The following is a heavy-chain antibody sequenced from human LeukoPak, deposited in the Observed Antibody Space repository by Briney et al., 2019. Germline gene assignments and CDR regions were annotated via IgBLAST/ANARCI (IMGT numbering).Heavy chain of an antibody. Sequence: GGSLRLSCAASGFTFSSYAMSWVRQAPGKGLEWVSAISGSGGSTYYADSVKGRFTISRDNSKNTLYLQMNSLRAEDTAVYYCAKVGSAAARPSLYYYYGMDVWGQGTTVTVSS. CDR3: AKVGSAAARPSLYYYYGMDV. D-gene: IGHD6-6*01. J-gene: IGHJ6*02. V-gene: IGHV3-23*01. CDR1: GFTFSSYA. CDR2: ISGSGGST.